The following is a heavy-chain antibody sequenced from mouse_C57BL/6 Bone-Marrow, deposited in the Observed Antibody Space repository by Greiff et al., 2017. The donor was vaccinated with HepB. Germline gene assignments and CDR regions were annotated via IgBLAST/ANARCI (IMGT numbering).Heavy chain of an antibody. CDR3: VLYAYYFDY. CDR1: GFNIKDYY. D-gene: IGHD1-1*01. CDR2: IDPEDGDT. Sequence: VQLKQSGAELVKPGASVKLSCTASGFNIKDYYMHWVKQRTEQGLEWIGWIDPEDGDTKYAPKFQGKATITADTSSNPAYLQLSSLTSEDTDVYYCVLYAYYFDYWGQGTTLTVSS. V-gene: IGHV14-2*01. J-gene: IGHJ2*01.